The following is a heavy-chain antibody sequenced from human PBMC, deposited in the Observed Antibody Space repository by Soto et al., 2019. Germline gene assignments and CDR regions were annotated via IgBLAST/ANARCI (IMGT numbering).Heavy chain of an antibody. J-gene: IGHJ6*02. CDR1: GGSVSSGDYF. V-gene: IGHV4-61*08. CDR3: ARSPNYYYYGFDV. Sequence: SETLSLTCTVSGGSVSSGDYFWSWLRQSPGKRLEGIAYIYYSGSTNYNPSLKSRATISVDTSKSQVSLTLTSMTAADAALSYCARSPNYYYYGFDVWGQGTAVT. D-gene: IGHD3-10*01. CDR2: IYYSGST.